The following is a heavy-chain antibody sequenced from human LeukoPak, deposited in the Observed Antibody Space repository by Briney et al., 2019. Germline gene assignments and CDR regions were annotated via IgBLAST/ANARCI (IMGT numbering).Heavy chain of an antibody. V-gene: IGHV3-23*01. Sequence: GGSLRLSCAASGFTFSSYGMSWVRQAPGKGLEWVSTFSGLGGRTDYADSVKGRFTISRDNSQNRLYLQMNSLRAEDTAVYYCAKRFMDGNYGLGWGYYYYYGMDVWGQGTTVTVSS. CDR3: AKRFMDGNYGLGWGYYYYYGMDV. CDR1: GFTFSSYG. J-gene: IGHJ6*02. CDR2: FSGLGGRT. D-gene: IGHD4-17*01.